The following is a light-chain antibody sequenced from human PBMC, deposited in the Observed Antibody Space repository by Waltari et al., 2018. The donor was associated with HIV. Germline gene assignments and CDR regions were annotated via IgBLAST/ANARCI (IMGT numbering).Light chain of an antibody. CDR1: SGDVGGYTF. CDR2: EVN. Sequence: QSALPQPPSVSGSPGQSVTISCTGTSGDVGGYTFVSWYQKHPGKAPKLIIYEVNRRPSGVPHRFSGSKSVNTASLTISGLQADDEADYYCCSYAGTYSLFGGGTKLTVL. J-gene: IGLJ3*02. CDR3: CSYAGTYSL. V-gene: IGLV2-11*01.